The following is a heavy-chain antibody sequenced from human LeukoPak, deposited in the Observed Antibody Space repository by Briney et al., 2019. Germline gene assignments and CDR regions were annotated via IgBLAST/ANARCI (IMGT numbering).Heavy chain of an antibody. J-gene: IGHJ6*04. CDR1: GFTFSSYG. V-gene: IGHV3-30*03. D-gene: IGHD6-13*01. Sequence: GGSLRLSCAASGFTFSSYGMHWVRQAPGKGLEWVAVISYDGSNKYYADSVKGRFTISRDNSKNTLYLQMNSLRAEDTAVYYCARATYNSSWYGDLRWAGGTRSYYYYGMDVWGKGTTVTVSS. CDR3: ARATYNSSWYGDLRWAGGTRSYYYYGMDV. CDR2: ISYDGSNK.